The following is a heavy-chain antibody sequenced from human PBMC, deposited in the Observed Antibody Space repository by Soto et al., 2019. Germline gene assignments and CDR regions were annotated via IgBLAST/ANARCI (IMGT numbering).Heavy chain of an antibody. V-gene: IGHV3-23*01. J-gene: IGHJ4*02. Sequence: EVQLLVSGGGLVQPGGSLRVSCAASGFIFATYTMSWVRQTPGKGLEWVSAITGSDGRTYYADSVKGRFTISRDNSKNTLYLQMNSLGAEDTAVYYCAKNSAATIRVAFDYWGQGTLVTVSS. D-gene: IGHD5-12*01. CDR1: GFIFATYT. CDR2: ITGSDGRT. CDR3: AKNSAATIRVAFDY.